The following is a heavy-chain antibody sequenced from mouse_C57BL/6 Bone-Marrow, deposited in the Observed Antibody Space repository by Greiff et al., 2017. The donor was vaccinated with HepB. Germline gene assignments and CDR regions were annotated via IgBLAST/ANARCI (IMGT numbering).Heavy chain of an antibody. V-gene: IGHV5-4*01. D-gene: IGHD1-1*01. CDR3: ARDRGYDYAAMDY. Sequence: DVKLQESGGGLVKPGGSLKLSCAASGFTFSSYAMSWVRQTPEKRLEWVATISDGGSYTYSPDNVKGRFTISSDNAKNNLFLQMSHLKSEDTAMYYSARDRGYDYAAMDYWGQGTSVTVSS. CDR2: ISDGGSYT. J-gene: IGHJ4*01. CDR1: GFTFSSYA.